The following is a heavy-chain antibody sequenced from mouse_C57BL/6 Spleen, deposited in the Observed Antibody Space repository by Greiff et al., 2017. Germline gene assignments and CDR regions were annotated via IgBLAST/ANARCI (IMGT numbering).Heavy chain of an antibody. J-gene: IGHJ4*01. Sequence: VQLQESGPELVKPGASVKISCKASGYAFSSSWMNWVKQRPGKGLEWIGRIYPGDGDTNYNGKFKGKATLTADKSSSTAYMQLSSLTSEDSAVYFCAREEELGWGQGTSVTVSS. V-gene: IGHV1-82*01. CDR1: GYAFSSSW. D-gene: IGHD3-1*01. CDR3: AREEELG. CDR2: IYPGDGDT.